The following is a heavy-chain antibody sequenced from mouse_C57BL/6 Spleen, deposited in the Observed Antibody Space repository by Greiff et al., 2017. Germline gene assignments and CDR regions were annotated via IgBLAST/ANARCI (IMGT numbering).Heavy chain of an antibody. CDR1: GFTFSSYA. CDR3: TRAAYYSNSYAMDY. CDR2: ISSGGDYI. Sequence: EVQLVASGEGLVKPGGSLKLSCAASGFTFSSYAMSWVRQTPEKRLEWVAYISSGGDYIYYADTVKGRFTISRDNARNTLYLQMSSLKSEDTAMYYCTRAAYYSNSYAMDYWGQGTSVTVSS. D-gene: IGHD2-5*01. V-gene: IGHV5-9-1*02. J-gene: IGHJ4*01.